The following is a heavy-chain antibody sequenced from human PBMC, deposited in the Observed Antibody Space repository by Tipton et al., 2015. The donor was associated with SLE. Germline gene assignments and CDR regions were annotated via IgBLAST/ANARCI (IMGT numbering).Heavy chain of an antibody. CDR1: GFTFSNFW. D-gene: IGHD3-10*01. CDR2: IKEDGINK. CDR3: AALRFDSGSGRYPY. Sequence: GSLRLSCAASGFTFSNFWMGWVRQAPGKGLEWVANIKEDGINKYYVDSVKGRFTISRDNAKNSLYLQMNSLRAEETAVYYCAALRFDSGSGRYPYWGQGTMVTVSS. J-gene: IGHJ4*02. V-gene: IGHV3-7*01.